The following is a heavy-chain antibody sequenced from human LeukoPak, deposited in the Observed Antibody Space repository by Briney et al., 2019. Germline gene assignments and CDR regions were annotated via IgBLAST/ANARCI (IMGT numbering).Heavy chain of an antibody. Sequence: GGSLRLSCAASGFTFSNYWMSCVRQAPGKGLEWVANIKQDGSEKYYVDSVRGRFTISRDNAKSSLFLQMNSLRAEDTAVYYCARDSSPGYYDYVWGTYPRYWGQGTLVTVSS. CDR2: IKQDGSEK. CDR3: ARDSSPGYYDYVWGTYPRY. D-gene: IGHD3-16*02. J-gene: IGHJ4*02. CDR1: GFTFSNYW. V-gene: IGHV3-7*05.